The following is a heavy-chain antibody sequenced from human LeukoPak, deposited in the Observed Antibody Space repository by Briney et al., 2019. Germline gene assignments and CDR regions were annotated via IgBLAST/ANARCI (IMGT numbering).Heavy chain of an antibody. CDR3: AKASFEGYSSGWYGPFYYYGMDV. V-gene: IGHV3-23*01. CDR2: ISGSGGST. J-gene: IGHJ6*02. Sequence: GGSLRLSCAASGFTFSSYAMSWVRQAPGKGLEWVSAISGSGGSTYYADSVKGRFTISRDNSKNTLYLQMSSLRAEDTAVYYCAKASFEGYSSGWYGPFYYYGMDVWGQGTTVTVSS. CDR1: GFTFSSYA. D-gene: IGHD6-19*01.